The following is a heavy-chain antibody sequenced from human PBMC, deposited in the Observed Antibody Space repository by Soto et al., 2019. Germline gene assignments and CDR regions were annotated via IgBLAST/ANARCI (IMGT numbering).Heavy chain of an antibody. CDR1: SGSLSGYY. D-gene: IGHD6-6*01. CDR2: ISPSGTT. J-gene: IGHJ4*02. CDR3: ARAPKVSGSAQTRPDF. V-gene: IGHV4-34*01. Sequence: SETLSLTCSLYSGSLSGYYWSWIRQPPGKGLEWIGEISPSGTTNYSPSLKSRVSISVDTSKNQFSLNLTSLTAADTAVYYCARAPKVSGSAQTRPDFWGQGSLVTV.